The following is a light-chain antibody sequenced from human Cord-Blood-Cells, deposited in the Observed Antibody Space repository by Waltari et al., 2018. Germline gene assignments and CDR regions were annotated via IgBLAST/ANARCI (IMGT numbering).Light chain of an antibody. CDR2: DVS. V-gene: IGLV2-14*01. Sequence: QSALTQPASVSGSPGQSITISCTGTSSDVGGYNYVSWYQQHPVKAPKLMIYDVSRRPSWVSDRFSGSKSGDTASLTISGLQAEDEADYYCSSYTSSSTWVFGGGTKLTVL. CDR3: SSYTSSSTWV. CDR1: SSDVGGYNY. J-gene: IGLJ3*02.